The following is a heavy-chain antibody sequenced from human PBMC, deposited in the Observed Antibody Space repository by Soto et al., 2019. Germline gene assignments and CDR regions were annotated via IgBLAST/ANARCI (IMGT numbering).Heavy chain of an antibody. J-gene: IGHJ4*02. V-gene: IGHV4-38-2*01. CDR2: VFHSGTT. CDR1: GYSINSGDY. D-gene: IGHD3-10*01. Sequence: SETLSLTCAVSGYSINSGDYWGWIRQPAEKGLEWIGSVFHSGTTYYNPSLKSRVTISVDTSKNQFSLNLDSVTAADTAVYYCARYPHYYHNVDYVDGWGPGNLVTVSS. CDR3: ARYPHYYHNVDYVDG.